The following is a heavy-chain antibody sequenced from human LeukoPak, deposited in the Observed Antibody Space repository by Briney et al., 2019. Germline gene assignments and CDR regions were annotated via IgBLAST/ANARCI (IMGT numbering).Heavy chain of an antibody. V-gene: IGHV3-15*01. D-gene: IGHD3-22*01. J-gene: IGHJ4*02. Sequence: GGPLRLSCAASGFTFSNAWMSWVRQAPGKGLEWVGRIKSKTDGGTTDYAAPVKGRFTISRDDSKNTLYLQMNSLKTEDTAVYYCTTCDSDYYDSSDPFDYWGQGTLVTVSS. CDR1: GFTFSNAW. CDR2: IKSKTDGGTT. CDR3: TTCDSDYYDSSDPFDY.